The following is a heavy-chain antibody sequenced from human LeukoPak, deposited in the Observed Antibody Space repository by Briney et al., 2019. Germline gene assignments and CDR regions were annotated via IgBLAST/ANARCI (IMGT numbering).Heavy chain of an antibody. V-gene: IGHV3-30*18. CDR1: GFTFSSYG. CDR2: ISYDGSNK. Sequence: GRSLRLSCAASGFTFSSYGMHWVRQAPGKGLEWVAVISYDGSNKYYADSVKGRFTISRDNSKNTLYLQMNSLRAEDTAVYYCANVRATTDAFDIWGQGTMVTVSS. D-gene: IGHD1-26*01. CDR3: ANVRATTDAFDI. J-gene: IGHJ3*02.